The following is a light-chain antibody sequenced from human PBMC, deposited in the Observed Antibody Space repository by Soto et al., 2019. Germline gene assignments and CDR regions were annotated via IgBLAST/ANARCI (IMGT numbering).Light chain of an antibody. CDR1: QSVSTY. J-gene: IGKJ5*01. Sequence: DIQMTQSPSSLSASVGDRVTITFRASQSVSTYLSWYQQTSGKAPKLLIYAASSLQRGVPSGFSGSGSGTDFTFTISSLQPEDIATYYCQQYSHLITFGQGTRLEIK. CDR3: QQYSHLIT. CDR2: AAS. V-gene: IGKV1-33*01.